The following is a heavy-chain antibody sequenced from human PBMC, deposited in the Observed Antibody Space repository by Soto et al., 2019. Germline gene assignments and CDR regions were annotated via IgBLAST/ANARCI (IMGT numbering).Heavy chain of an antibody. J-gene: IGHJ5*02. CDR2: IYSSGST. CDR1: GGAISTYY. D-gene: IGHD2-2*01. V-gene: IGHV4-4*07. Sequence: ASETLSLTCTVSGGAISTYYWTWIRQPAGKGLEWIGRIYSSGSTKYNPSLQSRVTMSLDTSNNQFSLRLTSVTAADTAVYYCARGQRSSDWFDPWGQGTLVTVSS. CDR3: ARGQRSSDWFDP.